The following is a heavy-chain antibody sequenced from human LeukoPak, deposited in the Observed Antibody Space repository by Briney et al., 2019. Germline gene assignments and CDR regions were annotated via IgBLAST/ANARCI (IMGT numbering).Heavy chain of an antibody. V-gene: IGHV3-21*01. CDR3: ATTEGYYDSSGYNYGMDV. J-gene: IGHJ6*02. D-gene: IGHD3-22*01. Sequence: GGSLRLSCAASGFTFSSYSMNWVRQAPGKGLEWVSSISSSSSYIYYAGSVKGRFTISRDNAKNSLYLQMNSLRAEDTAVYYSATTEGYYDSSGYNYGMDVWGQGTTVTVSS. CDR2: ISSSSSYI. CDR1: GFTFSSYS.